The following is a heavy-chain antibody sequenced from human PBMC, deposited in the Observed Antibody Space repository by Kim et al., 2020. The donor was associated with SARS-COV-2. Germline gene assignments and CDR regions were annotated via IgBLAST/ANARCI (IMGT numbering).Heavy chain of an antibody. CDR2: INPSGGST. D-gene: IGHD6-13*01. CDR3: ARDPPRGSSSWHYYGMDV. Sequence: ASVKVSCKASGYTFTSYYMHWVRQAPGQGLEWMGIINPSGGSTSYAQKFQGRVTMTRDTSTSTVYMELSSLRSEDTAVYYCARDPPRGSSSWHYYGMDVWGQGTTVTVSS. CDR1: GYTFTSYY. J-gene: IGHJ6*02. V-gene: IGHV1-46*01.